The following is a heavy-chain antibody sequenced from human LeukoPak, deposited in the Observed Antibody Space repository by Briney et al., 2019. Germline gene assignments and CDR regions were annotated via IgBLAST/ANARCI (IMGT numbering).Heavy chain of an antibody. Sequence: ASVKVSCKASGYSFNSYGIRWVRQAPGQGLEWMGWINTNTGNPTYAQGFTGRFVLSLDTSVSTAYLQISSLKAEDTAVYYCARGSRVNYYYMDVWGKGTTVTVSS. CDR1: GYSFNSYG. V-gene: IGHV7-4-1*02. CDR3: ARGSRVNYYYMDV. D-gene: IGHD4-23*01. CDR2: INTNTGNP. J-gene: IGHJ6*03.